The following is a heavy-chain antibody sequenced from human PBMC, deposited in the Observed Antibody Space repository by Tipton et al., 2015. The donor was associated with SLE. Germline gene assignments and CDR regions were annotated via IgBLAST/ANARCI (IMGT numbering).Heavy chain of an antibody. CDR1: GGSISSYY. J-gene: IGHJ3*02. CDR3: AGYYYDSSVGAFDI. Sequence: LRLSCAVSGGSISSYYWSWIRQPPGKGLEWIGYIYYSGSTNYNPSLKSRVTISVDTSKNQFSLKLNSVTAADTAVYYCAGYYYDSSVGAFDIWGQGTMVTVSS. D-gene: IGHD3-22*01. V-gene: IGHV4-59*01. CDR2: IYYSGST.